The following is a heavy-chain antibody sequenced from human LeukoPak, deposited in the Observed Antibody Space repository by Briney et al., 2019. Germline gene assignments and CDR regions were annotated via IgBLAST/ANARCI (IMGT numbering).Heavy chain of an antibody. D-gene: IGHD1-26*01. CDR2: ISSSSSYI. J-gene: IGHJ3*02. Sequence: GGSLRLSCAASGFTFSSYSMNWVRQAPGKGLEWVSSISSSSSYIYYADSVKGRFTISRDNAKNSLYPQMNSLRAEDTAVYYCARSGSWNNAFDIWGQGTMVTVSS. V-gene: IGHV3-21*01. CDR3: ARSGSWNNAFDI. CDR1: GFTFSSYS.